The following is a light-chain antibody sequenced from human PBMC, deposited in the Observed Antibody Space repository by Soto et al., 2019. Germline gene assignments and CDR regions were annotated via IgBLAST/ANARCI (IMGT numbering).Light chain of an antibody. Sequence: QSALTQPRSVSGSPGQSVTISCTATGSDVGDSSHVSWFQQYPGKAPKLKIYEVSNRPSGVSNRFSGSKSGNTASLTISDLQAEDEADYYCTSYTSSSTWVFGGGTKLTVL. V-gene: IGLV2-14*01. J-gene: IGLJ3*02. CDR2: EVS. CDR1: GSDVGDSSH. CDR3: TSYTSSSTWV.